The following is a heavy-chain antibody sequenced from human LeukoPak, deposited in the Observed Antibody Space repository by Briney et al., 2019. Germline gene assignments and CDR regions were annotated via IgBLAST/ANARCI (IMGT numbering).Heavy chain of an antibody. V-gene: IGHV4-34*01. CDR3: AGGYSYGLNYFDY. J-gene: IGHJ4*02. CDR2: INHSGNT. D-gene: IGHD5-18*01. CDR1: GGSFSGYY. Sequence: SETLSLTCAVYGGSFSGYYWSWIRQPPGKGLEWIGEINHSGNTNYNPSLKSRVTISVDTSKNQFSLKLSSATAADTAVYYCAGGYSYGLNYFDYWGQGALVTVSS.